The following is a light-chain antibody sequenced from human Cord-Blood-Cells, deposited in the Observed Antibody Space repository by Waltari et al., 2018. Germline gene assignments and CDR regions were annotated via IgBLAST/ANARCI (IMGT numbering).Light chain of an antibody. CDR1: SSDVGGSNY. CDR3: SSYTSSSTLYV. Sequence: QSALTPPASEAGSPGQSITIPCPGTSSDVGGSNYVPWYQQHPGNAPKLMIYEVSTRPSGVSNRFSGSKAGNTASLTISGLQAGDEADYYCSSYTSSSTLYVFGTGTKVTVL. V-gene: IGLV2-14*01. CDR2: EVS. J-gene: IGLJ1*01.